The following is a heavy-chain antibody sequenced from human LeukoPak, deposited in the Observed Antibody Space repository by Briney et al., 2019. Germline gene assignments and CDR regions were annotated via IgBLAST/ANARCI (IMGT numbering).Heavy chain of an antibody. CDR3: ARDVAGATWMYFDY. V-gene: IGHV4-34*01. D-gene: IGHD1-26*01. Sequence: SETLSLTCAVYGGSFSGYYWSWIRQPPGKGLEWIGEINHSGSTNYNPSLKSRVTISVDTSKNQFSLKLSSVTAADTAVYYCARDVAGATWMYFDYWGQGTLVTVSS. J-gene: IGHJ4*02. CDR1: GGSFSGYY. CDR2: INHSGST.